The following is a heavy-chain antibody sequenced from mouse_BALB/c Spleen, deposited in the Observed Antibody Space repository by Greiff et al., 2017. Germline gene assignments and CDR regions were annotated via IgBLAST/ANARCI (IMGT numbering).Heavy chain of an antibody. CDR1: GFAFSSYD. V-gene: IGHV5-9-2*01. D-gene: IGHD2-1*01. CDR3: ARAYGNYEAWFAY. J-gene: IGHJ3*01. CDR2: ISDGGSYT. Sequence: EVKLMESGGGLVKPGGSLKLSCAASGFAFSSYDMSWVRQTPEKRLEWVATISDGGSYTYYPDSVKGRFTISRDNAKNNLYLQMSSLKSEDTAMYYCARAYGNYEAWFAYWGQGTLVTVSA.